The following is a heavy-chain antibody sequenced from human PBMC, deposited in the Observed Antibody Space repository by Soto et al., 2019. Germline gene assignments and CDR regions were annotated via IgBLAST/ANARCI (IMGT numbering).Heavy chain of an antibody. CDR2: IYYSGST. V-gene: IGHV4-30-4*01. CDR3: ATGYCSSTSCYKNYYYYYGMDV. Sequence: PSESLSLSCTVSGGSISSGDYYWSWIRQPPGKGLEWIGYIYYSGSTYYNPSLKSRVTISVDTSKNQSSLKLSSVTAADTAVYYCATGYCSSTSCYKNYYYYYGMDVWGQGTTVTVSS. D-gene: IGHD2-2*02. CDR1: GGSISSGDYY. J-gene: IGHJ6*02.